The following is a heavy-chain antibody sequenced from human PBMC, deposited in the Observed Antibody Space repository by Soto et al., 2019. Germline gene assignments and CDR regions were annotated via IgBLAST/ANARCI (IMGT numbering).Heavy chain of an antibody. CDR2: MYTKERT. Sequence: SETLSLTCTVSGGSITNYYWSWIRQPAGKGLEWIGRMYTKERTNYNLSFKSRVTMSVYTSKNQFYLKLNAVTPADTAVYYCASDDYKHGGNNWFVPWGQGTLVTLSS. CDR1: GGSITNYY. V-gene: IGHV4-4*07. CDR3: ASDDYKHGGNNWFVP. J-gene: IGHJ5*02. D-gene: IGHD3-16*01.